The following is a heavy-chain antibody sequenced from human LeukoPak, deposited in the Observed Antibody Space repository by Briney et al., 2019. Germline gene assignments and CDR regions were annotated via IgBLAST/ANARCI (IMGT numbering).Heavy chain of an antibody. Sequence: SETLSLTCAVYGGSFSGYYWSWIRQPPGKGLEWIGEINHSGSTNYNPSLKSRVTISVDTSKNQFSLKLSSVTAADTAVYYCASGARPHYRGQGTLVTVSS. CDR3: ASGARPHY. CDR2: INHSGST. V-gene: IGHV4-34*01. J-gene: IGHJ4*02. CDR1: GGSFSGYY. D-gene: IGHD6-6*01.